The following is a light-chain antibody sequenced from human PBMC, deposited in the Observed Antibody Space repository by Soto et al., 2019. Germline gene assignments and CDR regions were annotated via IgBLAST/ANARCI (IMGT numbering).Light chain of an antibody. CDR1: QNLHSF. Sequence: EIVLTQSPCSLSVSPGERVTRSCGASQNLHSFLNWYQQRPGQAPRPLIYDGSKRAAGVPDRISGDGSGTDYTLTISSLEPEDFAVYYCQQRTRWPMTVGQGTRLEIK. V-gene: IGKV3-11*01. CDR3: QQRTRWPMT. CDR2: DGS. J-gene: IGKJ5*01.